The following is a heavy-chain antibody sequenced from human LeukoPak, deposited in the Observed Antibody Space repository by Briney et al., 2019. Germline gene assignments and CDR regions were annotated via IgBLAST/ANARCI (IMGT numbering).Heavy chain of an antibody. Sequence: PGGSLRLSCAASGFTFNNYAMSWVRQAPGKGLEWIGRTKNRGESHITQYAASVNGRFTASRDDSKNSLYLQMNNLKTEDTAVYYCARDTDTALDVWGQGTTVTVSS. V-gene: IGHV3-72*01. CDR1: GFTFNNYA. CDR3: ARDTDTALDV. J-gene: IGHJ6*02. CDR2: TKNRGESHIT.